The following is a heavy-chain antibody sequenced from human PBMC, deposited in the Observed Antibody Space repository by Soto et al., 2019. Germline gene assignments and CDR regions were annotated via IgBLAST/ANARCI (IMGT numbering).Heavy chain of an antibody. CDR2: IVPVFGRP. J-gene: IGHJ4*02. CDR3: AREGSGYNF. D-gene: IGHD5-12*01. Sequence: SVKVSCKASGGSFSNFGISWVRQAPGQGLEWMGGIVPVFGRPNYAQRFRDRLTITADESTSTGYVELISLRSDDTAVYYCAREGSGYNFWGQGTQVTVSS. V-gene: IGHV1-69*13. CDR1: GGSFSNFG.